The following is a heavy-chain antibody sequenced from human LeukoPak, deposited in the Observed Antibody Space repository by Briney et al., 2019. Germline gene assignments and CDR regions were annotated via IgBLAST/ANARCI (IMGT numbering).Heavy chain of an antibody. CDR1: GYTFTSYG. V-gene: IGHV1-18*01. Sequence: ASVKVSCKASGYTFTSYGISWVRRAPGQGLECMGWISAYNGNTNYAQRFQGRVTMTTDTSTSTAYMELRSLRSDDTAVYYCARVRDYGGIGEDYWGQGTLVTVSS. CDR3: ARVRDYGGIGEDY. J-gene: IGHJ4*02. CDR2: ISAYNGNT. D-gene: IGHD3-16*01.